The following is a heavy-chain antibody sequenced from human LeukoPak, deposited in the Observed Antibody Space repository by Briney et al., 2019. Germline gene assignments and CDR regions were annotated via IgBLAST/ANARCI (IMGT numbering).Heavy chain of an antibody. CDR2: ISYDGSNK. V-gene: IGHV3-30*04. Sequence: GGSLRLSCAASGFTFSSYAMHWVRQAPGKGLEWVAVISYDGSNKYYADSVKGRFTISRDNSKNTLYLQMNSLRAEDTAVYYCAKAGRYSYGTLDYWGQGTLVTVSS. CDR3: AKAGRYSYGTLDY. J-gene: IGHJ4*02. D-gene: IGHD5-18*01. CDR1: GFTFSSYA.